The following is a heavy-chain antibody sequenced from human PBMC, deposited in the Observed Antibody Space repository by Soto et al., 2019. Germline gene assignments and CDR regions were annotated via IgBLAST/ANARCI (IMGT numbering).Heavy chain of an antibody. V-gene: IGHV3-23*01. D-gene: IGHD3-16*02. J-gene: IGHJ4*02. CDR3: AKASTYEYVWGSYRYYLNY. Sequence: PGGSLRLSCEASGFPFTTYAMSWVRQAPGKGLEWVSGISGSGDRTHYIDSVKGRFTISRDNYKNTLYLQMSSLRAEDTAIYYCAKASTYEYVWGSYRYYLNYWGQGTLVTVSS. CDR2: ISGSGDRT. CDR1: GFPFTTYA.